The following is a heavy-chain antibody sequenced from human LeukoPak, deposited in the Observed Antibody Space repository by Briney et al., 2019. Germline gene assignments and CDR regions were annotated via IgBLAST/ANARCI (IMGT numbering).Heavy chain of an antibody. Sequence: PSETLSLTCTVSGGSISSYYWSWIRQPPGKGLEWIGEINHSGSTNYNPSLKSRVTISVDTSKNQFSLKLSSVTAADTAVYYCARGDIVVVPAAMYYYYYGMDVWGQGTTVTVSS. CDR2: INHSGST. CDR1: GGSISSYY. CDR3: ARGDIVVVPAAMYYYYYGMDV. D-gene: IGHD2-2*01. J-gene: IGHJ6*02. V-gene: IGHV4-34*01.